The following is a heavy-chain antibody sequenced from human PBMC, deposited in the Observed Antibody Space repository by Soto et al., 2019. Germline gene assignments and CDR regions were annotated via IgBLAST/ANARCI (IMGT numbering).Heavy chain of an antibody. D-gene: IGHD3-10*01. V-gene: IGHV3-7*03. Sequence: PGGSLRLSCAASGFTFSTYWMSWVRQAPGKGLEWVANIKQDGSEKYDVDSVKGRFTISRDNSKNTLYLQMNSLRAEDTAVYYCAKDGGRLLWFGEFKQNNWFDSWGQGTLVTVSS. CDR3: AKDGGRLLWFGEFKQNNWFDS. CDR2: IKQDGSEK. J-gene: IGHJ5*01. CDR1: GFTFSTYW.